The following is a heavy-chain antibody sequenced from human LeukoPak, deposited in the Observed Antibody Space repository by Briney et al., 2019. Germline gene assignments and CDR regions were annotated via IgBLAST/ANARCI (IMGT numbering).Heavy chain of an antibody. CDR2: IYHSGST. D-gene: IGHD1-26*01. J-gene: IGHJ4*02. CDR3: ARVNRGSYYFDC. Sequence: SETLSLTCTVSGYSISSGYYWGWIRQPPGKGLEWIGSIYHSGSTYYNPSLKSRVTISVDTSKNQFSHKLSSVTAADTAVYYWARVNRGSYYFDCWVQGTLVSVSS. CDR1: GYSISSGYY. V-gene: IGHV4-38-2*02.